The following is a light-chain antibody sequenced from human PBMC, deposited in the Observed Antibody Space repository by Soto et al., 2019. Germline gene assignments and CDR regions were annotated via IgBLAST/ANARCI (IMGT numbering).Light chain of an antibody. CDR2: GAS. V-gene: IGKV3-15*01. Sequence: EIVMTQSPATLSVSPGERATLSCRASQSVSSNLAWYQQKPGQAPSLLICGASTRATGIPARFSGSGSGTEFTLTISSLQSEDFAVYYCQQYNNWPYTFGQGTKLEIK. CDR1: QSVSSN. CDR3: QQYNNWPYT. J-gene: IGKJ2*01.